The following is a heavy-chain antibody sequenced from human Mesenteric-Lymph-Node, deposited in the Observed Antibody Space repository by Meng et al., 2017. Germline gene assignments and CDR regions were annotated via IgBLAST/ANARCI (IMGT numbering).Heavy chain of an antibody. V-gene: IGHV4-34*01. CDR3: AIRALSSTYWSFDI. D-gene: IGHD2-8*02. Sequence: SETLSLTCAVYGGSFSGYYWSWIRQPPGKGLEWIGEINHSGSTNYNPSLKSRVTISVDTSKNQFSLKLSSVTAADTAVYYCAIRALSSTYWSFDIWGQGTMVTVSS. CDR1: GGSFSGYY. J-gene: IGHJ3*02. CDR2: INHSGST.